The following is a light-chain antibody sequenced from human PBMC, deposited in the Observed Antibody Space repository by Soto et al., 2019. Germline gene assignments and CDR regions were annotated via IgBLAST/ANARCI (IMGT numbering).Light chain of an antibody. CDR3: QQSYTSPVT. CDR2: GAS. CDR1: QSISTY. V-gene: IGKV1-39*01. J-gene: IGKJ4*01. Sequence: DIQMTQSPSSLSVSIGDRVTITCRASQSISTYLNWYEQKPGKAPNLLIYGASTLQSGVPSRFSGGGSATYFTLTISGLQPEDFGSYYCQQSYTSPVTFGGGTKVEIK.